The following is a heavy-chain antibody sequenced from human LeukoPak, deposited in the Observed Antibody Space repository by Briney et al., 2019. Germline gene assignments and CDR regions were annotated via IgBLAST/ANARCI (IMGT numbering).Heavy chain of an antibody. CDR1: GGSISSYY. J-gene: IGHJ5*02. V-gene: IGHV4-59*12. CDR2: IYYSGST. CDR3: ARTGGLFWGLHWFDP. D-gene: IGHD2-21*01. Sequence: PSETLSLTCTVSGGSISSYYWSWIRQPPGKGLEWIGYIYYSGSTNYNPSLKSRVTISVDTSKNQFSLKLSSVTAADTAVYYCARTGGLFWGLHWFDPWGQGTLVTVSS.